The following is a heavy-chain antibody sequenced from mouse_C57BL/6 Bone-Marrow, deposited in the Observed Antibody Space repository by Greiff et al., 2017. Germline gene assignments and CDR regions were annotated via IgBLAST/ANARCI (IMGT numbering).Heavy chain of an antibody. D-gene: IGHD1-1*01. CDR3: SRGHGSGTY. V-gene: IGHV7-3*01. J-gene: IGHJ3*01. CDR2: IRNKANGYTT. CDR1: GFTFTDYY. Sequence: EVQLPQSGGGLVQPGGSLSLSCAASGFTFTDYYMSWVRQPPGKALEWVGFIRNKANGYTTEYSASVKGRFTISRDNSQSILYLQMNALRAEDSATYYCSRGHGSGTYWGQGTLVTVSA.